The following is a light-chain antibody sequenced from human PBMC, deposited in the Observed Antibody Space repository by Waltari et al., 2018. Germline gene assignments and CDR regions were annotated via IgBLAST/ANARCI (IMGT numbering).Light chain of an antibody. CDR1: QNILYSSNNKNN. Sequence: DIVMTQSPDSLAVSLGERATLKFPSSQNILYSSNNKNNLAWYQQKPGQSPKLVIYSASTRDSGVPDRFSGSGSGTDFTLTISSLQAEDVAVYYCQQFHSIPPTFGQGTKLEIK. CDR2: SAS. J-gene: IGKJ2*01. CDR3: QQFHSIPPT. V-gene: IGKV4-1*01.